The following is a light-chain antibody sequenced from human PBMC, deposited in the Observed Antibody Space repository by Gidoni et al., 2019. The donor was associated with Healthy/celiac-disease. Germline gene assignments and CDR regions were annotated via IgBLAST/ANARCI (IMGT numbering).Light chain of an antibody. CDR1: KLGDKY. Sequence: SYELTQPPSVSVSPGQTARITCSGDKLGDKYACWYQQKPGQSPVLVIYQDSKRPSGFHERFSGSNSGNTATLTIRGTQAMDEADYYCQAWDSSTVVFGGGTKLTVL. V-gene: IGLV3-1*01. CDR3: QAWDSSTVV. J-gene: IGLJ2*01. CDR2: QDS.